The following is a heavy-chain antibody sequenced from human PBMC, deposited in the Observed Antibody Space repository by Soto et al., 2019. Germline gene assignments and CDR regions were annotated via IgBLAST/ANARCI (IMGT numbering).Heavy chain of an antibody. V-gene: IGHV4-59*01. CDR3: ARDRVKTYYGMDV. D-gene: IGHD3-10*01. Sequence: SETLSLTCTVSGGSISSYYWSWIRQPPGKGLEWIGYIYYSGSTNYNPSLKSRVTISVDTSKNQFSLKLSSVTAADTAVYYCARDRVKTYYGMDVWGQGTTVTVSS. CDR1: GGSISSYY. J-gene: IGHJ6*02. CDR2: IYYSGST.